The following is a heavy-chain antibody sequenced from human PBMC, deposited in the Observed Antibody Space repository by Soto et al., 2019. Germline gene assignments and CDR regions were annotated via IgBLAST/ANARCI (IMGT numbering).Heavy chain of an antibody. CDR3: ARCRRVPSDPVNY. Sequence: PSETLSLTCTVSGGSVSSGSYYWSWIRQPPEKGLEWIGYIYNSGSTSYNPSLKSRATISVDMSKNQFSLKLSSVTAADTAVYYCARCRRVPSDPVNYCGQGTPVTVYS. J-gene: IGHJ4*02. V-gene: IGHV4-61*01. CDR2: IYNSGST. D-gene: IGHD2-2*01. CDR1: GGSVSSGSYY.